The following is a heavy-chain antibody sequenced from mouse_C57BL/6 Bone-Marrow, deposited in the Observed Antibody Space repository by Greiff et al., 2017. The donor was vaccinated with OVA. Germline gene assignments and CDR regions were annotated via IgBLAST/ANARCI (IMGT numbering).Heavy chain of an antibody. CDR2: IDPSDSYT. Sequence: QVQLQQPGAELVMPGASVKLSCKASGYTFTSYWMHWVKQRPGQGLEWIGEIDPSDSYTNYNQKFKGKSTLTVDKSSSTAYMQLSSLTSEDSAVYYGERSRDPKGYYAVDYWGRGTSVTVTS. J-gene: IGHJ4*01. D-gene: IGHD3-3*01. CDR3: ERSRDPKGYYAVDY. CDR1: GYTFTSYW. V-gene: IGHV1-69*01.